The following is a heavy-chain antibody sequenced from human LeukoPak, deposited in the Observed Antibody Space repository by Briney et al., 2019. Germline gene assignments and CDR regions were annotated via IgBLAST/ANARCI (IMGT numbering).Heavy chain of an antibody. V-gene: IGHV1-18*01. CDR2: ISAYNGNT. J-gene: IGHJ4*02. CDR3: ARDILSGQLVPFDY. CDR1: GGTFSSYG. Sequence: ASVKVSCKASGGTFSSYGISWVRQAPGQGLEWMGWISAYNGNTNYAQKLQGRVTMTTDTSTSTAYMELRSLRSDDTAVYYCARDILSGQLVPFDYWGQGTLVTVSS. D-gene: IGHD6-13*01.